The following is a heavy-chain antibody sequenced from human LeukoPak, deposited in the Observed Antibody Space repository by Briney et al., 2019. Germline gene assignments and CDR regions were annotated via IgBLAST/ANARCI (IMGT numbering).Heavy chain of an antibody. CDR2: IYYSGST. D-gene: IGHD6-19*01. CDR1: GGSISSYY. Sequence: PETLSLTCTVSGGSISSYYWSWIRQPPGKGLEWIGYIYYSGSTNYNPSLKSRVTISVDTSKNQFPLKLSSVTAADTAVYYCARYSSGWYAYYFDYWGQGTLVTVSS. V-gene: IGHV4-59*01. J-gene: IGHJ4*02. CDR3: ARYSSGWYAYYFDY.